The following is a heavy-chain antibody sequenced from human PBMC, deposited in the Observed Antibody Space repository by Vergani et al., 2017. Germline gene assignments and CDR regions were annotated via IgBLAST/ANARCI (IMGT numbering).Heavy chain of an antibody. CDR3: ARVVAATPVSVCYYYYYMDV. D-gene: IGHD2-15*01. V-gene: IGHV4-30-4*01. CDR1: GGSISSGDYY. Sequence: QVQLQESGPGLVKPSQTLSLTCTVSGGSISSGDYYWSWIRQPPGKGLEWIGYTYYSGSTYYNPSLKSRVTISVDTSKNQFSLKLSSVTAADTAVYYCARVVAATPVSVCYYYYYMDVWGKGTTVTVSS. J-gene: IGHJ6*03. CDR2: TYYSGST.